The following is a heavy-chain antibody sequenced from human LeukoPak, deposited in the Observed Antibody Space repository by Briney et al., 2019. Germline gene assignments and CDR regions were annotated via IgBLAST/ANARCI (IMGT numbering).Heavy chain of an antibody. J-gene: IGHJ5*02. V-gene: IGHV3-21*04. D-gene: IGHD2-2*01. Sequence: GGSLRLSCAASGFTFSSYSMTWVRQAPGKGLEWVSSISSSSSYIYYADSVKGRFTISRDNAKNSLYLQMNSLRAEDTAVYYCAKDEGTSMAGWFDPWGQGTLVTVSS. CDR3: AKDEGTSMAGWFDP. CDR1: GFTFSSYS. CDR2: ISSSSSYI.